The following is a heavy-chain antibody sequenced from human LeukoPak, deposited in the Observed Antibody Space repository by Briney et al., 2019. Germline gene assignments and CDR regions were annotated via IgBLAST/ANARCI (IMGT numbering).Heavy chain of an antibody. Sequence: SETLSLTCSVSGGPISTHYWKWVRQAPGKGGEWSGYVYFTGTTNYNPNLTSRLTISVDTSKKQFSLNLTSVTAADTAVYYCARGLRYSSGWYDYYMDVWGKGTTVTVSS. CDR2: VYFTGTT. CDR1: GGPISTHY. V-gene: IGHV4-59*11. D-gene: IGHD6-19*01. CDR3: ARGLRYSSGWYDYYMDV. J-gene: IGHJ6*03.